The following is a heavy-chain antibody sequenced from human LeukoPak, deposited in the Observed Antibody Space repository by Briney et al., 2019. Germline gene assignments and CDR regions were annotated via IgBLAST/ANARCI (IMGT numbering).Heavy chain of an antibody. CDR2: IYPGDSDT. J-gene: IGHJ4*02. CDR1: GYSFTSYW. V-gene: IGHV5-51*01. Sequence: GESLKISCKGSGYSFTSYWIGWVRQMPGKGLEWMGIIYPGDSDTRYSPSFQGQVTISADKSISTAYLQWSSLKASDTAMYYCARQGPLGGTAAAGIARIDYWGQGTLVTVSS. CDR3: ARQGPLGGTAAAGIARIDY. D-gene: IGHD6-13*01.